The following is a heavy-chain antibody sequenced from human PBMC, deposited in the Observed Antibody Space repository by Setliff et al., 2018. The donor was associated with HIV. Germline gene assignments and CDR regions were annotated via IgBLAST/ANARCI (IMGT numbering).Heavy chain of an antibody. J-gene: IGHJ3*02. D-gene: IGHD3-10*01. Sequence: LRLSCAASGFTFSSSWMTWVRQAPGRGLEYVAGMNRDGREKLYADSVKGRFSISRDNAKNSLYLQMSSLRTEDTAVYFGARDPAFGACDIWGQGTMVTVSS. CDR1: GFTFSSSW. CDR2: MNRDGREK. V-gene: IGHV3-7*04. CDR3: ARDPAFGACDI.